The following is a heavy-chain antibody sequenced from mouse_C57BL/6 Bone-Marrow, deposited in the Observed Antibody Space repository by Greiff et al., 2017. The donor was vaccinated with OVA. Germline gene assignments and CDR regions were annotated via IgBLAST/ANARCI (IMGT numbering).Heavy chain of an antibody. D-gene: IGHD2-1*01. CDR1: GFAFSSYW. CDR3: ARTYGNFDY. J-gene: IGHJ2*01. CDR2: ICTGAGDT. Sequence: QVQLKESGAELVKPGASVKISCKASGFAFSSYWMNWVHQRPGKGLEWLAQICTGAGDTNYHGTITGKATLTADKSSSTAYMQLSSLTSEDSAVYIWARTYGNFDYWGQGTTLTVSS. V-gene: IGHV1-80*01.